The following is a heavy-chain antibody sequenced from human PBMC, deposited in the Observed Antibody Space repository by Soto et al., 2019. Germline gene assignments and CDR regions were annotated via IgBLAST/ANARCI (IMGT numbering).Heavy chain of an antibody. Sequence: PGGSLRLSCAASGFTFSSYAMSWVRQAPGKGLEWVSAISGSGGSTYYADSVKGRFTISRDNSKNTLYLQMNSLRAEDTAVYYCAKALRFLERSSPMGYWGQGTLVTVSS. D-gene: IGHD3-3*01. CDR1: GFTFSSYA. CDR3: AKALRFLERSSPMGY. V-gene: IGHV3-23*01. J-gene: IGHJ4*02. CDR2: ISGSGGST.